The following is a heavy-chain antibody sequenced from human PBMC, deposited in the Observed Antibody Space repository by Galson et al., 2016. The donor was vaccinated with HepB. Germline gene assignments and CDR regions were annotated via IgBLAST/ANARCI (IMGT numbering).Heavy chain of an antibody. CDR3: AREDDGGIERYDYFDY. CDR1: GDSVSSTTAA. Sequence: CAISGDSVSSTTAAWNWFRQSASRGLERLGRTYLRSKWYNNSASFVQGRITINPDTSKNQFSLQLNSLTPEDTAVYYCAREDDGGIERYDYFDYWGQGTPVTVSS. CDR2: TYLRSKWYN. J-gene: IGHJ4*02. D-gene: IGHD2-15*01. V-gene: IGHV6-1*01.